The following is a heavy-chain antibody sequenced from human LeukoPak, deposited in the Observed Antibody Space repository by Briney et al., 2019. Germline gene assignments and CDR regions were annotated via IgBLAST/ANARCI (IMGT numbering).Heavy chain of an antibody. CDR2: IRGSGTT. D-gene: IGHD3-22*01. CDR1: GFTFSTYP. Sequence: GGSLRLSCAASGFTFSTYPMNWVRQAPGKGLEWISHIRGSGTTDYADSVKGRFTISRDNSKNTLYLQMNSLRAEDTAVYYCAKMIVDYWGQGTLVTVSS. J-gene: IGHJ4*02. V-gene: IGHV3-23*01. CDR3: AKMIVDY.